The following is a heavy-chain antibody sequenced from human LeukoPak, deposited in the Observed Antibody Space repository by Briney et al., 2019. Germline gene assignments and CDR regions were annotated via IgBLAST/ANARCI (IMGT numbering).Heavy chain of an antibody. J-gene: IGHJ5*02. CDR3: ARDNSVGDIAWWFDP. V-gene: IGHV1-46*01. CDR1: GYSFTSHY. Sequence: ASVKVSCKASGYSFTSHYMHWVRQAPGQGLEWMGLINPSGNSTLYAQKFQGRVTMTRDMSTTTDYMELSSLRSEDTAVYYCARDNSVGDIAWWFDPWGQGTLVTVSS. D-gene: IGHD3-16*02. CDR2: INPSGNST.